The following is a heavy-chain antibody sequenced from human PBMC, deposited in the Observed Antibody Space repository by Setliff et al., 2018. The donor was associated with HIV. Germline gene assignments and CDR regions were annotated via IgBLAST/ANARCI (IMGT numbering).Heavy chain of an antibody. J-gene: IGHJ6*03. CDR2: INHSGST. V-gene: IGHV4-34*01. Sequence: PSETLSLTCAVYGGSFSGYYWSWIRQPPGKGLEWIGEINHSGSTYYNPSLKSRATISVDTSKNQISLKLSSVTAADTAVYYCASLDGSESPYIYYYYMDVWGEGTAVTVSS. CDR1: GGSFSGYY. CDR3: ASLDGSESPYIYYYYMDV. D-gene: IGHD3-10*01.